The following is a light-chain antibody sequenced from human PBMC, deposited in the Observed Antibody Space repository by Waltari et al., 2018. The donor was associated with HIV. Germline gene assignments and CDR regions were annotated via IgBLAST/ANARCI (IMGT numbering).Light chain of an antibody. CDR2: QDN. CDR3: QAWDSSAHVV. V-gene: IGLV3-1*01. Sequence: SFGLTQPPSVSLSPGQTAHITCSGDNLGRKYTAWYQHKPGQSPVLVLFQDNKRPSGIPARFSGSNSGNTATLIISGTQTLDEADYYCQAWDSSAHVVFGGGTRLTVL. J-gene: IGLJ2*01. CDR1: NLGRKY.